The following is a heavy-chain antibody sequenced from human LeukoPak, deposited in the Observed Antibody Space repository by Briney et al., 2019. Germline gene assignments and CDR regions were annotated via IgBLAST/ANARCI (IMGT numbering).Heavy chain of an antibody. Sequence: SGGSLRLSCAASGFTFSSYSMNWVRQAPGKGLEWVSSISSSSSYIYYADSVKGRFTISRDNAKNSLYLQMNSLRAEDTAVYYCARGGPLITYQLLCPYMDVWGKGTTVTVSS. CDR3: ARGGPLITYQLLCPYMDV. CDR2: ISSSSSYI. V-gene: IGHV3-21*01. CDR1: GFTFSSYS. J-gene: IGHJ6*03. D-gene: IGHD2-2*01.